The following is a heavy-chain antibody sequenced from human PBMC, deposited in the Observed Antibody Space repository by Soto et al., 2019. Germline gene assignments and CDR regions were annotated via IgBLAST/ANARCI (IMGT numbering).Heavy chain of an antibody. CDR1: GGSFSGHY. CDR2: VNHRGST. D-gene: IGHD2-2*03. Sequence: QVQLQQWGAGLLKPSETLSLTCTVYGGSFSGHYWSWIRQAPGKGLEWIGGVNHRGSTYNPSLESRVTMYVDTSKNQFSLKLSSVTAADTAVYYCARDGFCTSTTCRIGNWFDPWGQGTLFTVSS. CDR3: ARDGFCTSTTCRIGNWFDP. J-gene: IGHJ5*02. V-gene: IGHV4-34*01.